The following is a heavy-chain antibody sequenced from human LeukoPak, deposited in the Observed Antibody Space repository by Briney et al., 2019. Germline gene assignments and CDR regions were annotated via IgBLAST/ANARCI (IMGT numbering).Heavy chain of an antibody. CDR3: ARDNWNYGSSMDV. CDR1: GGSISSYY. CDR2: IYYSGST. D-gene: IGHD1-7*01. Sequence: PSETLSLTCSVSGGSISSYYWSWIRQPPGKGLEWIGYIYYSGSTNYNPSLKSRVTISVDTSKNQFSLKLSSVTAADTAVYYCARDNWNYGSSMDVWGQGTTVTVSS. V-gene: IGHV4-59*01. J-gene: IGHJ6*02.